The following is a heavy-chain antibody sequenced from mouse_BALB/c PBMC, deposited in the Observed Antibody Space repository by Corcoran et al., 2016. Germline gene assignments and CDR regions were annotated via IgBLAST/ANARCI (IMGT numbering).Heavy chain of an antibody. D-gene: IGHD1-2*01. CDR1: GYTFTSYV. CDR3: ARLRTASGYWYVDV. Sequence: EVQLQQSGTELVKPGASVKMSCKASGYTFTSYVMHWVKQKPGQGLEWIGYINPYNDGTKYNEKFKGKATLTSDKSSSTAYMELSSLTSEDSAVYYCARLRTASGYWYVDVWGAGTTVTVSS. V-gene: IGHV1S136*01. J-gene: IGHJ1*01. CDR2: INPYNDGT.